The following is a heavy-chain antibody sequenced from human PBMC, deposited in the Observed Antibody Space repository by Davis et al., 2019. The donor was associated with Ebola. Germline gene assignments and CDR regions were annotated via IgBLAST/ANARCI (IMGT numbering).Heavy chain of an antibody. Sequence: GESLKISCKGSGYYFTTYWIVWVRQMPGKGLEWIGIIYPGDSGTRYSPSFQGQVTISADTSTSTAYLQWSSLKASDTAIYYCARRGYSGLYHGFDVWGQGTLVTVSS. CDR3: ARRGYSGLYHGFDV. D-gene: IGHD1-26*01. J-gene: IGHJ4*02. CDR2: IYPGDSGT. CDR1: GYYFTTYW. V-gene: IGHV5-51*01.